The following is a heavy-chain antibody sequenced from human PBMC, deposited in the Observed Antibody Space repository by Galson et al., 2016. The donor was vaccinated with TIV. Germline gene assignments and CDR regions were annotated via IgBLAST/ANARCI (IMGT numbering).Heavy chain of an antibody. CDR3: TREIAGTTVHS. D-gene: IGHD1-7*01. J-gene: IGHJ4*02. V-gene: IGHV4-39*07. Sequence: ETLSLTCSVSGGSISSSSSWWGWIRQPPGKGLEWIGSVYYTGGTYYNPSLRSRVTVSLDTSNNQFFLKLSSVTAADTAVYYCTREIAGTTVHSWGQGALVTVSS. CDR2: VYYTGGT. CDR1: GGSISSSSSW.